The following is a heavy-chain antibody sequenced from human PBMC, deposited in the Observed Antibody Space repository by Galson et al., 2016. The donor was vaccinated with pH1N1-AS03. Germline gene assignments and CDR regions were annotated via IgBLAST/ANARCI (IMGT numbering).Heavy chain of an antibody. J-gene: IGHJ4*02. Sequence: YYNPSLKSRVTMSVDTSTNQFSLKLASLTSADSAVYFCARGGYYWGSGFFDFWGQGTLVSVSS. D-gene: IGHD1-26*01. V-gene: IGHV4-28*03. CDR3: ARGGYYWGSGFFDF.